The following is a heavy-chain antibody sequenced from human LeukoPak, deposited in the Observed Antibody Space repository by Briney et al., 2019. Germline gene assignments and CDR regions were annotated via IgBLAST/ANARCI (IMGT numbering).Heavy chain of an antibody. J-gene: IGHJ4*02. CDR1: GFTLSSYA. V-gene: IGHV3-30*18. Sequence: PGRSLRLSCVASGFTLSSYAMHWVRQAPGKGLEWVAVTSSDGSNVYYADSVKGRFTISRDNSKNTLYLQMYNLRVEDTSVYYCAKDANYIAVAGSYFDYWGQGALVTVSS. CDR3: AKDANYIAVAGSYFDY. CDR2: TSSDGSNV. D-gene: IGHD6-19*01.